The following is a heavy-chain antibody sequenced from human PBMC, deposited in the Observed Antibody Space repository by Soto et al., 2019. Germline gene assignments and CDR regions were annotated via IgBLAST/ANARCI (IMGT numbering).Heavy chain of an antibody. D-gene: IGHD5-18*01. J-gene: IGHJ4*02. CDR3: ARVGLPWYSYGFEAVPTTDYYFDY. Sequence: GASVKVSCKASGGTFSSYAISWVRQAPGQGLEWMGGIIPIFGTANYAQKFQGRVTITADKSTSTAYMELSSLRSEDTAVYYCARVGLPWYSYGFEAVPTTDYYFDYWGQGTLVTVSS. V-gene: IGHV1-69*06. CDR1: GGTFSSYA. CDR2: IIPIFGTA.